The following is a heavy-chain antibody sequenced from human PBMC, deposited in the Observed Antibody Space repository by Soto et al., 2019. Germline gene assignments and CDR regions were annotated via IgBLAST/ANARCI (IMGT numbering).Heavy chain of an antibody. Sequence: GGSLRLSCSASGFSFSSCEMSWVRQAPGKGLEWVSYISGSGTSTQYSDSVKGRFTISRDNAKNSLHLQMNSLGAEDTAVYYCASKIVTPGYHYYDYWGQGTLVTVSS. D-gene: IGHD3-9*01. CDR2: ISGSGTST. J-gene: IGHJ4*02. CDR1: GFSFSSCE. CDR3: ASKIVTPGYHYYDY. V-gene: IGHV3-48*03.